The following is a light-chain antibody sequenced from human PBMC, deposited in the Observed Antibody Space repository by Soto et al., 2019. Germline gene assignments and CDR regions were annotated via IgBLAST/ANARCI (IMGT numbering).Light chain of an antibody. J-gene: IGLJ2*01. CDR2: TTN. CDR3: LLYYGGAHLV. CDR1: TGAVTSGNY. Sequence: QAVVTQEPSLTVSPGGTVTLTCASNTGAVTSGNYPSWFQQKPVQPPRTLIYTTNSRHSWPPARFSGSLLGGKATLTLSGVQPEDEADYYCLLYYGGAHLVFGGGTKLTVL. V-gene: IGLV7-43*01.